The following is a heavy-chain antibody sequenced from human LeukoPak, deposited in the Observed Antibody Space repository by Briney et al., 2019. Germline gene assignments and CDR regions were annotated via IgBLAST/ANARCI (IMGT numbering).Heavy chain of an antibody. CDR2: ITWNSGNI. V-gene: IGHV3-9*01. J-gene: IGHJ6*02. Sequence: SLRLSCAASGCTFDDYAMHWVRQAPGKGREWVSGITWNSGNIGYADSVKGRFTISRDNSKNPLYLQMNSLRAEDTAVYYCAKDLSGYDGNYYYGMDVWGQGTTVTVSS. CDR1: GCTFDDYA. D-gene: IGHD5-12*01. CDR3: AKDLSGYDGNYYYGMDV.